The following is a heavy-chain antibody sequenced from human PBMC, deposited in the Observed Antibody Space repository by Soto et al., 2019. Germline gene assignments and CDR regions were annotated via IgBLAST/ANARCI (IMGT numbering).Heavy chain of an antibody. J-gene: IGHJ4*02. CDR1: GGSISSYY. CDR2: IYYSGST. CDR3: ARGSGIAWELAAV. V-gene: IGHV4-59*12. Sequence: PSETLSLTCTVSGGSISSYYWSWIRQPPGKGLKWIGYIYYSGSTNYNPSLKSRVTISVDTSKNQFSLKLSSVTAADTAVYYCARGSGIAWELAAVRGQGTLVTVSS. D-gene: IGHD6-13*01.